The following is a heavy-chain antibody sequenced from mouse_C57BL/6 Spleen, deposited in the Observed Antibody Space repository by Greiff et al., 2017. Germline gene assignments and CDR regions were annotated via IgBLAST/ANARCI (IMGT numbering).Heavy chain of an antibody. V-gene: IGHV1-85*01. Sequence: VQLQQSGPELVKPGASVKLSCKASGYTFTSYDINWVKQRPGQGLEWIGWIYPRDGSTKYNEKFKGKATLTVDTSSSTAYMELHSLTSEDSAVYFCASETATIVTGNAMDYWGQGTSVTVSS. CDR3: ASETATIVTGNAMDY. CDR2: IYPRDGST. CDR1: GYTFTSYD. J-gene: IGHJ4*01. D-gene: IGHD2-1*01.